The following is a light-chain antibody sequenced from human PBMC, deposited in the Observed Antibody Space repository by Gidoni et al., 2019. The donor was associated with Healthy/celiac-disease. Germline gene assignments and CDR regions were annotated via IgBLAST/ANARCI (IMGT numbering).Light chain of an antibody. J-gene: IGKJ2*01. Sequence: DIQMTQPPSSLSASVGDRVTITCRASQRITRYLNWYQQKPGTAPKPLIYSASILQSGLPSRFSGSGSGTDFTLTISGLQPEDSATYYCQQSYTTPRDTFGQGTKLEIK. CDR1: QRITRY. CDR2: SAS. CDR3: QQSYTTPRDT. V-gene: IGKV1-39*01.